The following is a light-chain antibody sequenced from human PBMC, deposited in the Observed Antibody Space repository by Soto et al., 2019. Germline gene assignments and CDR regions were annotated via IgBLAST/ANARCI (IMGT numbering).Light chain of an antibody. CDR2: DAS. V-gene: IGKV1-5*01. CDR3: QQYNSYSSWT. J-gene: IGKJ1*01. CDR1: QTISDW. Sequence: DIQMTQSPSTLSTSVGARVTITCRASQTISDWLAWYQQKPGKAPKLLIYDASNLESGVPSRFSGSGSGTEFTLTISSVQPDDFATYYCQQYNSYSSWTFGQGTKVDXK.